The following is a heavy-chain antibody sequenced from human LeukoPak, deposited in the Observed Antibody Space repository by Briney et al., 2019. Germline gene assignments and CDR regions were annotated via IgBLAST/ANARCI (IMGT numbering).Heavy chain of an antibody. Sequence: PGGSLRLSCAASGFTFSSYWMSWVRQAPGKGLEWVANIKQDGSEKYYVDPVKGRFTISRDNAKNSLYLQMNSLRAEDTAVYYCARWSKQQLASPGRAFDYWGQGTLVTVSS. CDR3: ARWSKQQLASPGRAFDY. J-gene: IGHJ4*02. CDR1: GFTFSSYW. CDR2: IKQDGSEK. D-gene: IGHD6-13*01. V-gene: IGHV3-7*01.